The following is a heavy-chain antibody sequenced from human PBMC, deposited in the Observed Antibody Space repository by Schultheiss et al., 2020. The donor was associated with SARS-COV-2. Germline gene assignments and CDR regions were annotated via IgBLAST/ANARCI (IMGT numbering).Heavy chain of an antibody. CDR1: GFTFSSYS. V-gene: IGHV3-74*01. Sequence: GGSLRLSCAASGFTFSSYSMNWVRQAPGKGLVWVSRINSDGSSTSYADSVKGRFTISRDNAKNTLYLQMNSLRAEDTAVYYCARGGGGGIAARHYYYYYYMDVWGKGTTVTVSS. J-gene: IGHJ6*03. CDR2: INSDGSST. D-gene: IGHD6-6*01. CDR3: ARGGGGGIAARHYYYYYYMDV.